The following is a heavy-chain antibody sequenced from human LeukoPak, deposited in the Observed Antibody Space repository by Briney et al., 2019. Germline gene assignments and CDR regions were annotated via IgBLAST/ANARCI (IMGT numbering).Heavy chain of an antibody. CDR2: ISAHNGNT. J-gene: IGHJ4*02. CDR1: GYTFTSYS. Sequence: ASVKVSCTGSGYTFTSYSICWVRQTPRHGLEWLGWISAHNGNTNYAQKPEGRVTMTTDTSTSTAYMELRSLRSEDTAVYYCASGMVRGPFDYWGQGTLVTVSS. CDR3: ASGMVRGPFDY. D-gene: IGHD3-10*01. V-gene: IGHV1-18*04.